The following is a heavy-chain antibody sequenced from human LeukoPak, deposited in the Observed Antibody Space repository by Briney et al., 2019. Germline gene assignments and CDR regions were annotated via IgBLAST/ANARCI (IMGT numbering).Heavy chain of an antibody. CDR1: GYSFSSYW. Sequence: GESLKISCKGSGYSFSSYWIGWVRQMPGKGLEWMGIIYPGDSDTRYSPSFQGQVTISADKSISTAYLQWNSLRASDTAMYYCARHKGARDLSGGSYYFYYGLDVWGQGTTVTVSS. CDR2: IYPGDSDT. J-gene: IGHJ6*02. CDR3: ARHKGARDLSGGSYYFYYGLDV. V-gene: IGHV5-51*01. D-gene: IGHD1-26*01.